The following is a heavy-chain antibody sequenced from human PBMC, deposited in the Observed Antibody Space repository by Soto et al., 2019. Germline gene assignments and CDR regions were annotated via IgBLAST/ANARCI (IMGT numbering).Heavy chain of an antibody. D-gene: IGHD1-1*01. CDR2: ISSSSSYI. CDR1: GFTFSSYS. CDR3: TTTRDPNDY. Sequence: GGSLRLSCAASGFTFSSYSMNWVRQAPGKGLEWVSSISSSSSYIYYADSVKGRFTISRDNAKNSLYLQMNSLKTDNTALYYCTTTRDPNDYWGQGTLVTVSS. J-gene: IGHJ4*02. V-gene: IGHV3-21*03.